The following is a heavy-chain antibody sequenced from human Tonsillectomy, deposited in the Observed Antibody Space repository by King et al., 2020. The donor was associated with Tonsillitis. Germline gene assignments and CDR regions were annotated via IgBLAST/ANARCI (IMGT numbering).Heavy chain of an antibody. CDR1: GFTFSSFA. V-gene: IGHV3-23*04. Sequence: VQLVESGGGLVQPGGSLRLSCAASGFTFSSFAMSWVRQAPGKGLEWVSGISNSGGSTYYADSVKGRFTISRDNSKNTLYLQKNSLRAEDTAVYYCAKDIYVDYAYLLDYWRQGTLVTVSS. CDR3: AKDIYVDYAYLLDY. CDR2: ISNSGGST. J-gene: IGHJ4*02. D-gene: IGHD4-17*01.